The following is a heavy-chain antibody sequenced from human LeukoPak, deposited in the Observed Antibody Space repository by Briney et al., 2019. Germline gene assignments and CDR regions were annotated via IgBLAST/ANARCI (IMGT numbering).Heavy chain of an antibody. CDR1: GFTFSSYG. V-gene: IGHV3-30*03. Sequence: PGRSLRLSCAASGFTFSSYGMHWVRQAPGKGLEWVAVISYDGSNKYYADSVKGRFTISRDNSKNTLYLQMNSLRAEDTAVYSCARDSPPDYWGQGTLVTVSS. CDR2: ISYDGSNK. J-gene: IGHJ4*02. CDR3: ARDSPPDY.